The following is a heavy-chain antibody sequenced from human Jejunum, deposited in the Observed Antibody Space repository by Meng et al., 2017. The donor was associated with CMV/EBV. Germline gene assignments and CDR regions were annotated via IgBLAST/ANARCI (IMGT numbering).Heavy chain of an antibody. CDR3: AKLIDY. CDR1: GFTFSSYT. J-gene: IGHJ4*02. Sequence: LKISCAASGFTFSSYTMNWVRQAPGKGLGWVSAISGSGGTTYYADSVKGRFTISRDNSKNTLYLQMNSLRAEDTAVYYCAKLIDYWGQGTLVTVSS. CDR2: ISGSGGTT. V-gene: IGHV3-23*01.